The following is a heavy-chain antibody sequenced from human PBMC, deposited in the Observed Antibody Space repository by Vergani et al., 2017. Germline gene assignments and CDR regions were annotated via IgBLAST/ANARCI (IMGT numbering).Heavy chain of an antibody. V-gene: IGHV4-30-4*08. J-gene: IGHJ5*02. CDR2: IYYSGST. D-gene: IGHD1-26*01. CDR1: GGSISSGDYY. CDR3: ARLEWELGGWFDP. Sequence: QVQLQESGPGLVKPSQTLSLTCTVSGGSISSGDYYWSWSRQPPGKGLEWIGYIYYSGSTYYNPSLKSRVTISVDTSKNQFSLKLSSVTAADTAVYYCARLEWELGGWFDPWGQGTLVTVSS.